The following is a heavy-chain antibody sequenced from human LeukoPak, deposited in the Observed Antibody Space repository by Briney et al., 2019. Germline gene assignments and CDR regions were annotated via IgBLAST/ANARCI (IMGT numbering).Heavy chain of an antibody. CDR2: LHYGGST. J-gene: IGHJ4*02. CDR3: ARGYSTSWTYYFDY. D-gene: IGHD6-13*01. V-gene: IGHV4-59*01. CDR1: DGAITGYY. Sequence: VKPSENLSLTCTVSDGAITGYYWGWIRQPPGAGLDWIGHLHYGGSTNYNPSLTSRVTISVYQAKNHFSLKLNFVTAADTAVYYCARGYSTSWTYYFDYWGQGALVTVSS.